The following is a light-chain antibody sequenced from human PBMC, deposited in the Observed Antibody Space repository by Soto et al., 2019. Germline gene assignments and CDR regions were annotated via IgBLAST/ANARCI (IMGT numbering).Light chain of an antibody. J-gene: IGLJ2*01. CDR1: SSDVGTYNY. V-gene: IGLV2-11*01. CDR3: CSYAGGYTHAV. CDR2: DVS. Sequence: QSALTQPRSVSGPPGQSVSISCSGTSSDVGTYNYVSWYQQHPGKAPKVMIYDVSKRPSGVPDRFSGSKSGNTASLTISGLQAEDEADYCCCSYAGGYTHAVFGGGTKVTVL.